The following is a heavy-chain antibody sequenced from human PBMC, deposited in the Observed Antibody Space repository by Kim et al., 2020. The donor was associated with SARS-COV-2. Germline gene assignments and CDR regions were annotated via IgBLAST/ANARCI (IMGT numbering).Heavy chain of an antibody. J-gene: IGHJ6*02. CDR2: IIPIFGTA. CDR1: GGTFSSSA. V-gene: IGHV1-69*13. CDR3: ARSMVRGVTMYYYGMDV. D-gene: IGHD3-10*01. Sequence: SVKVSCKASGGTFSSSAISWVRQAPGQGLEWMGGIIPIFGTANYAQEFQGRVTITADESTSTAYMELSSLRSEDTAVYYCARSMVRGVTMYYYGMDVWGQGTTVTVSS.